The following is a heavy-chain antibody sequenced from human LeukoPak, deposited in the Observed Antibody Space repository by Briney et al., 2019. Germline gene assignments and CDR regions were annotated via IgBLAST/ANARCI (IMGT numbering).Heavy chain of an antibody. J-gene: IGHJ5*02. V-gene: IGHV1-46*01. CDR2: INPSGGST. D-gene: IGHD2-15*01. CDR1: GYTFTSYY. CDR3: ARGGGPRGGPLVGNWFHP. Sequence: GASAKVSCKASGYTFTSYYMHWVRQAPGQGLEWMGIINPSGGSTSYAQKFQGRVTMTRDTSTSTVYMELSSLRSEDTAVYYCARGGGPRGGPLVGNWFHPGAQEPLVTVPS.